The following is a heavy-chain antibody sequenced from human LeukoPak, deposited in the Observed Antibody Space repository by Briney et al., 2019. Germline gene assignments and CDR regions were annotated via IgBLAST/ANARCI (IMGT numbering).Heavy chain of an antibody. Sequence: SETLSLTCTVSGGSISSYYWSWIRQPPGKGLEWIGYIYYSGSTNYNPSLKSRVTISVDTSKNQFSLKLSSVTAADTAVYYCAREGGYSNYSAADHYYYYYMDVWGKGTTVTVSS. V-gene: IGHV4-59*01. CDR1: GGSISSYY. D-gene: IGHD4-11*01. CDR2: IYYSGST. J-gene: IGHJ6*03. CDR3: AREGGYSNYSAADHYYYYYMDV.